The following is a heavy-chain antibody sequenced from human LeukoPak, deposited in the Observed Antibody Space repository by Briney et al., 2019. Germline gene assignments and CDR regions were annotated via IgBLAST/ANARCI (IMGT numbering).Heavy chain of an antibody. V-gene: IGHV1-69*13. Sequence: GASVKVSCKASGYTFSSYAISWVRQAPGQGLEWMGGIIPIFGTANYAQKFQGRVTITADESTSTAYMELSSLRSEDTAVYYCASPFYYYDSSGYQYYFDYWGQGTLVTVSS. CDR3: ASPFYYYDSSGYQYYFDY. J-gene: IGHJ4*02. CDR2: IIPIFGTA. CDR1: GYTFSSYA. D-gene: IGHD3-22*01.